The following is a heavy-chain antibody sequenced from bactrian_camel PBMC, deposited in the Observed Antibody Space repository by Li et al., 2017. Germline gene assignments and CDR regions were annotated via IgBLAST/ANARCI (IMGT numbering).Heavy chain of an antibody. CDR3: AAESAEFCKGLVVAAPSSVSY. D-gene: IGHD6*01. CDR1: GDTASVYS. Sequence: VQLVESGGGSAQAGGSMRLDCAVSGDTASVYSLAWFRQAPGKEREGVARINTRYGVTAYADSVKGRFVISQGNSKNSLYLRMNSLKPEDTAMYYCAAESAEFCKGLVVAAPSSVSYWGRGTQVTVS. J-gene: IGHJ4*01. V-gene: IGHV3S1*01. CDR2: INTRYGVT.